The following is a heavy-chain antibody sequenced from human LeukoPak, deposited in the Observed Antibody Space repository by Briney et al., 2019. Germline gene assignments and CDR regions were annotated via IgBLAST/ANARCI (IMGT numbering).Heavy chain of an antibody. J-gene: IGHJ4*02. CDR1: GFTFSDYY. Sequence: GGSLRLSCAASGFTFSDYYMSWIRQAPGKGLEWVSYISSSGSTIYYADSVKGRFTISRDNAKHSLYLQMNSLRAEDTALYYCAKDKDSSGYYFFDYWGQGTLVTVSS. CDR2: ISSSGSTI. V-gene: IGHV3-11*01. CDR3: AKDKDSSGYYFFDY. D-gene: IGHD3-22*01.